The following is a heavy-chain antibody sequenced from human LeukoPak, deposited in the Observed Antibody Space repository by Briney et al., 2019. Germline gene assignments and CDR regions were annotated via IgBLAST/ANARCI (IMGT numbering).Heavy chain of an antibody. CDR1: GFTFSDYY. CDR3: ARGPALGYCSSTSCYQGDV. CDR2: ISSSGSTI. Sequence: GGSLRLSCAASGFTFSDYYMSWLRQAPGKGLEWVSYISSSGSTIYYADSVKGRFTISRDHAKNSLYLQMNSLRAEDTAVYYCARGPALGYCSSTSCYQGDVWGKGTTVTVSS. D-gene: IGHD2-2*01. V-gene: IGHV3-11*04. J-gene: IGHJ6*04.